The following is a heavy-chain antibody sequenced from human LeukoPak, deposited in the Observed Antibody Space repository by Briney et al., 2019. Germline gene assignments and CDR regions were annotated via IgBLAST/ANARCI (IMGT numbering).Heavy chain of an antibody. V-gene: IGHV3-66*01. J-gene: IGHJ4*02. CDR3: AKDRTWLVDY. CDR1: GFTVSSNY. Sequence: GGSLRLSCAASGFTVSSNYMSWVRQAPGKGLEWVSVIYSGGSTYYADSVKGRFAISRDNSKNTLYLQMNSLRAEDTAVYYCAKDRTWLVDYWGQGTLVTVSS. CDR2: IYSGGST. D-gene: IGHD3-22*01.